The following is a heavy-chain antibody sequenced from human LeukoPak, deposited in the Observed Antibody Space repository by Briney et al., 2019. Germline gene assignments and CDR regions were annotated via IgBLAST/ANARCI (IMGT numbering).Heavy chain of an antibody. V-gene: IGHV3-30-3*01. CDR3: ARDGSGYSFFNVPPHLDY. CDR2: ISYDGSNK. Sequence: GGSLRLSCAASGFTFSSYAMHWVRQAPGKGLEWVAVISYDGSNKYYADSVKGRFTISRDNSKNTLYLQMNSLRAEDTAVYYCARDGSGYSFFNVPPHLDYWGQGTLVTVTS. CDR1: GFTFSSYA. D-gene: IGHD5-18*01. J-gene: IGHJ4*02.